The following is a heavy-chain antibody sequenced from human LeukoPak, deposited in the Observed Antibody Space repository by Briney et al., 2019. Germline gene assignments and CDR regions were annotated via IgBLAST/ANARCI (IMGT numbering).Heavy chain of an antibody. CDR2: IGGSSGNT. V-gene: IGHV3-23*01. D-gene: IGHD3-22*01. J-gene: IGHJ6*03. CDR1: GFTFSSYA. CDR3: AMYYYDSSGYYSSYYYMDV. Sequence: GGSLRLSCAGSGFTFSSYAMTWVRQAPGRGLEWVASIGGSSGNTYYADSVKGRFTISRDNSKNTLYLQMNSLRAEDTAVYHCAMYYYDSSGYYSSYYYMDVWGTGTTVTVSS.